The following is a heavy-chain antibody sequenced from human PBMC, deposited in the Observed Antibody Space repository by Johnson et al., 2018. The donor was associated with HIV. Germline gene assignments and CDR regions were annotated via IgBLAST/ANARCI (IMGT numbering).Heavy chain of an antibody. CDR2: ISWNSGSI. V-gene: IGHV3-9*01. Sequence: VQLVESGGGLVQPGRSLRLSCAASGFTFDDYAMHWVRQAPGKGLEWVSGISWNSGSIGYADSVKGRFTISRDNAKNSLYLQMNRLRPEDTAVYYCASTGSGSDDAFDIWGQGTMVTVSS. J-gene: IGHJ3*02. CDR1: GFTFDDYA. CDR3: ASTGSGSDDAFDI. D-gene: IGHD3-10*01.